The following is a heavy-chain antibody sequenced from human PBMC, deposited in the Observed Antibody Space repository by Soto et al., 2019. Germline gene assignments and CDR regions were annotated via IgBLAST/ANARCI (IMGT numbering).Heavy chain of an antibody. CDR1: GFSFGDYW. D-gene: IGHD2-2*01. CDR3: ARVNAPDAGLPWFDP. V-gene: IGHV3-74*01. J-gene: IGHJ5*02. Sequence: GGSLRLSCAASGFSFGDYWMHWVRQAPGKGLVWVSFINHDGSRITYGDSVKGRFTVSRDNAKNTLYLQLDSLTAEDTAVYYCARVNAPDAGLPWFDPWGRGTLVTVSS. CDR2: INHDGSRI.